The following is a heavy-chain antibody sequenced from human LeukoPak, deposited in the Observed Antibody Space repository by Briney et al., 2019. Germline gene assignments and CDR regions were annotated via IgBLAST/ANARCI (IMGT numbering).Heavy chain of an antibody. D-gene: IGHD3-3*01. CDR1: GFTFSSFS. J-gene: IGHJ4*02. V-gene: IGHV3-21*01. CDR3: GRLGVAGYFDY. CDR2: ISSSSSYI. Sequence: GGSVTLSSAACGFTFSSFSMNWVRQAPGKGLEWVSSISSSSSYIYYAVSVKGRFTISRDNAKNSLYLEMKSLGAEDTAVYYCGRLGVAGYFDYWGQGTLVTVSS.